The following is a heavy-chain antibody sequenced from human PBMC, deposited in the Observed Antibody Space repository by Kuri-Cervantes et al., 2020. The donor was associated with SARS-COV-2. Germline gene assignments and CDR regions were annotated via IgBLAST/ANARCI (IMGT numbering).Heavy chain of an antibody. CDR2: VNPSGGST. V-gene: IGHV1-46*01. CDR1: GYTFTSYY. CDR3: ARDPTPYYDFWSGSYYFDY. J-gene: IGHJ4*02. D-gene: IGHD3-3*01. Sequence: ASVKVSCKASGYTFTSYYMHWVRQAPGQGLEWMGIVNPSGGSTSYAQKFQGRVTMSRDTSTSTVYMELSSLRSEDTAVYYCARDPTPYYDFWSGSYYFDYWGRGTLVTVSS.